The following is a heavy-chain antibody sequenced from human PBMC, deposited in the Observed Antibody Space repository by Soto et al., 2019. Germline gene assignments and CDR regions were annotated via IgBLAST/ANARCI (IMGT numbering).Heavy chain of an antibody. CDR1: GGTFSSYA. Sequence: SGKVSCRASGGTFSSYAISWVRQAPGPVLEWMGGIIPIFGTANYAQKFQGRVTITADESTSTAYMELSSLRSEDTAVYYCGTLRYSSSWDYYYGMDVWGQGTTVTVSS. V-gene: IGHV1-69*01. D-gene: IGHD6-13*01. J-gene: IGHJ6*02. CDR3: GTLRYSSSWDYYYGMDV. CDR2: IIPIFGTA.